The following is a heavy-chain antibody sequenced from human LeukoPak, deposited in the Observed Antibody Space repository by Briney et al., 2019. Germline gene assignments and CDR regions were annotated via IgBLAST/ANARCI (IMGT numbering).Heavy chain of an antibody. Sequence: GKSLRLSCTASGLTLSNFWMTWVRQAPGKGLEWVANIKRDGSEKHYLDSVKGRFTISRDNAKNSLWLQMNSLRGEDTAVYYCARGHYGMEVWGQGTTVTVSS. CDR2: IKRDGSEK. CDR3: ARGHYGMEV. V-gene: IGHV3-7*04. J-gene: IGHJ6*02. CDR1: GLTLSNFW.